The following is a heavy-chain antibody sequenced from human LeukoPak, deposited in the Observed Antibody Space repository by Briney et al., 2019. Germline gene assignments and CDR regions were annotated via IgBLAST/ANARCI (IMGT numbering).Heavy chain of an antibody. V-gene: IGHV3-7*01. CDR2: IKPDGSAT. D-gene: IGHD3-16*01. CDR1: GFTLRSEW. CDR3: VRESSVWVGPGIGRPLDV. J-gene: IGHJ6*04. Sequence: GGSLRLSCAASGFTLRSEWMSWLRQTPEKGLEWVANIKPDGSATAYVDSVKGRFTISRDNAENSLYLQMNSLRAEDTAVYYCVRESSVWVGPGIGRPLDVWGKGTAVTVSS.